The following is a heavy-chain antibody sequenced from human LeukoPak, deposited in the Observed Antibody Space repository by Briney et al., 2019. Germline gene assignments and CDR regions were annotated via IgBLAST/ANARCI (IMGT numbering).Heavy chain of an antibody. CDR3: VRDWEGFNFDI. J-gene: IGHJ3*02. V-gene: IGHV4-59*01. Sequence: PSETLSLTCTVSGGSISSYYWSWIRQPPGKGLEWIAYIHSSGSTNYNPSLKSRVTISVDTSKNHFSLKLSSVTAADTAVYYCVRDWEGFNFDIWGQGTMVTVSS. D-gene: IGHD1-26*01. CDR2: IHSSGST. CDR1: GGSISSYY.